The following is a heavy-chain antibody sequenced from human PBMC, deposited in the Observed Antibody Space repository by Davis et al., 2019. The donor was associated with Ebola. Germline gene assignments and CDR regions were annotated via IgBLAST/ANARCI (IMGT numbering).Heavy chain of an antibody. D-gene: IGHD2-8*01. CDR2: VIDSCIT. CDR1: GGSFSGYY. CDR3: ARTTRGNGWFLDY. Sequence: MPGGSLRLSCAVYGGSFSGYYRSWVRQSPGKGLEWIGEVIDSCITNYNPSLKSRVSVSVDTSKNQFSLKLTSVTAADTARYYCARTTRGNGWFLDYWGQGIRVTVSS. V-gene: IGHV4-34*12. J-gene: IGHJ4*02.